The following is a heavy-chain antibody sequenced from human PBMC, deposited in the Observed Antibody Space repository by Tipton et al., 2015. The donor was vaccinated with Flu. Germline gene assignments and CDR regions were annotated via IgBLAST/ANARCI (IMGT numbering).Heavy chain of an antibody. CDR2: IIPVVNTT. D-gene: IGHD2/OR15-2a*01. CDR1: GGTFNIYP. J-gene: IGHJ4*02. Sequence: QLVQSGAEVKKPGSSVKVSCKASGGTFNIYPMGWVRQAPGQGLEWMGGIIPVVNTTTYAQKFQGRVTISADESTNTTYMEVRSLRSEDTAIYSCVSEGSQYNWGQGTLVTVAA. CDR3: VSEGSQYN. V-gene: IGHV1-69*13.